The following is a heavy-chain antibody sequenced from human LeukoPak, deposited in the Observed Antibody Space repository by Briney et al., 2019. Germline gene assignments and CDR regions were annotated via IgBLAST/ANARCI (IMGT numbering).Heavy chain of an antibody. J-gene: IGHJ4*02. V-gene: IGHV7-4-1*02. D-gene: IGHD5-12*01. CDR1: GFTFTSYD. Sequence: GASVKVSCKASGFTFTSYDINWVRQAPGQGLEWMGWINTNTGNPTYAQGFTGRFVFSLDTSVSTAYLQISSLKAEDTAVYYCARGGYGRRLTWGQGTLVTVSS. CDR2: INTNTGNP. CDR3: ARGGYGRRLT.